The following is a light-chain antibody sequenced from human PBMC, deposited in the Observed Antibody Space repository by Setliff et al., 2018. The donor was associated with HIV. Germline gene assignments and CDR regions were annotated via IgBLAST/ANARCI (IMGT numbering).Light chain of an antibody. CDR1: SNDVGRYDL. CDR2: QAT. J-gene: IGLJ1*01. Sequence: QSVLTQPASVSGSPGQSITISCTGTSNDVGRYDLVSRYQQHPARAPKLIIYQATRRPSGVSNRFSGSKSGNVASLTISGLQAEDEADYYCCSNTGSNTFVFGTGTK. CDR3: CSNTGSNTFV. V-gene: IGLV2-23*01.